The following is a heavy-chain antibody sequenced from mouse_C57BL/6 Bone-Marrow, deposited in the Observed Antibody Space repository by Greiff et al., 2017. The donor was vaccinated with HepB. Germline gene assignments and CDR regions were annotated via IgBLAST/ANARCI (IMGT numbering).Heavy chain of an antibody. V-gene: IGHV1-18*01. CDR3: ARPKLTGTAFDY. CDR1: GYTFTDYN. D-gene: IGHD4-1*01. J-gene: IGHJ2*01. CDR2: INPNNGGT. Sequence: VQLQQSGPELVKPGASVKIPCKASGYTFTDYNMDWVKQSHGKSLEWIGDINPNNGGTIYNQKFKGKATLTVDKSSRTAYMELRSLTSEDTAVYYCARPKLTGTAFDYWGQGTTLTVSS.